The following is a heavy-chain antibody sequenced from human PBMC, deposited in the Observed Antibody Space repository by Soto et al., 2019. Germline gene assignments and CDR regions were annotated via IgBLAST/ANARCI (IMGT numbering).Heavy chain of an antibody. CDR2: VLHDGNNK. CDR3: ARDDEDGSYCDLGY. D-gene: IGHD3-10*01. J-gene: IGHJ4*02. CDR1: GFTFSDYI. V-gene: IGHV3-30-3*01. Sequence: QVQLVESGGGVVQPGRSLRLSCAASGFTFSDYIMHWVRQAPGEGLEWVAMVLHDGNNKYYADSVKGRFTISRDKSKNTLYLQMNSLRTEDTAMYYCARDDEDGSYCDLGYWGQGTLVTVSS.